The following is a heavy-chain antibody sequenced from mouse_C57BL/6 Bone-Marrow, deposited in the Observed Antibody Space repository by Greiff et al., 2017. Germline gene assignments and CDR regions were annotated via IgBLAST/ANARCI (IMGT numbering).Heavy chain of an antibody. V-gene: IGHV2-9*01. Sequence: QVQLKQSGPGLVAPSQSLSISCTVSGFSFTSYGVDWVRQPPGKGLEWLGVIWGGGSTNYYSALMSSLNISTDNSKSQVFLKMNSLQTDYTAMYYCANHGYYGSGGFAYWGQGTLVTVSA. CDR1: GFSFTSYG. J-gene: IGHJ3*01. CDR3: ANHGYYGSGGFAY. D-gene: IGHD1-1*01. CDR2: IWGGGST.